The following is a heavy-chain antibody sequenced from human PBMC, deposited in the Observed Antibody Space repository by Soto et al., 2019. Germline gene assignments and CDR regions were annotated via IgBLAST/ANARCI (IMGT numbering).Heavy chain of an antibody. CDR1: GGPFSGYY. D-gene: IGHD3-3*01. J-gene: IGHJ6*02. CDR2: INHSGST. CDR3: ARNRYDFWSGYYPYYYYGMDV. Sequence: SGTLSLTCAVYGGPFSGYYWRWIRQPPGKGLERIGEINHSGSTNYNPSLKSRGTISVDTSQNQFSLKLSSVTAADTAVYYCARNRYDFWSGYYPYYYYGMDVWGQGTTVT. V-gene: IGHV4-34*01.